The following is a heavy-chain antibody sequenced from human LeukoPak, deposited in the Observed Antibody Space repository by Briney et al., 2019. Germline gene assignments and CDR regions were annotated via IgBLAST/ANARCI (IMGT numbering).Heavy chain of an antibody. Sequence: GSLRLSCAASGFTFSSYSMNWVRQAPGKGLEWVSSISSSSSYIYYADSVKGRFTISRDNAKNSLYLQMNSLRAEDTAVYYCARAEYYYDSSGYYYPDAFDTWGQGTMVTVSS. J-gene: IGHJ3*02. D-gene: IGHD3-22*01. CDR3: ARAEYYYDSSGYYYPDAFDT. CDR2: ISSSSSYI. V-gene: IGHV3-21*01. CDR1: GFTFSSYS.